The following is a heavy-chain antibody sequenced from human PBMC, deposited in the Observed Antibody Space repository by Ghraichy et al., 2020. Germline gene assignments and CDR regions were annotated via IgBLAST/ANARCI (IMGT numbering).Heavy chain of an antibody. J-gene: IGHJ4*02. V-gene: IGHV4-34*01. CDR3: ARGRSLYFWSGYPNYFDY. CDR1: GGSFSGYY. Sequence: SETLSLTCAVYGGSFSGYYWSWIRQPPGKGLEWIGEINHSGSTNYNPSLKSRVTISVDTSKNQFSLKLSSVTAADTAVYYCARGRSLYFWSGYPNYFDYWGQGTLVTVSS. CDR2: INHSGST. D-gene: IGHD3-3*01.